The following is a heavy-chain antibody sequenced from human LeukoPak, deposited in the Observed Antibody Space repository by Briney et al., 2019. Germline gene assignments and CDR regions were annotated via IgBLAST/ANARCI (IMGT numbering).Heavy chain of an antibody. CDR3: ARLDPRGGDDY. J-gene: IGHJ4*02. Sequence: PSQTLSLTCTVSGASISSTSYCWGWIRQPAGKGLEWIGHIHTSGSTNYNPSLKSRVTISVDTSKNQFSLKLSSVTAADTAVYYCARLDPRGGDDYWGQGTLVTVSS. CDR2: IHTSGST. CDR1: GASISSTSYC. D-gene: IGHD2-2*03. V-gene: IGHV4-61*09.